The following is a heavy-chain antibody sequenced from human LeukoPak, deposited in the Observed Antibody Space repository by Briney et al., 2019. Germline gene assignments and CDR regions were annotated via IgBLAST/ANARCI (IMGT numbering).Heavy chain of an antibody. V-gene: IGHV4-59*01. CDR3: ARGDTKGQPFDY. J-gene: IGHJ4*02. CDR2: IYYSGST. Sequence: SETLSLTCSVSGGSISSYYWSWIRQSPGKGLEWIGYIYYSGSTNYNPSLKDRVTISVDTSKNQFSLNLRSVTAADTAIYYCARGDTKGQPFDYWGQGTLVTVSS. CDR1: GGSISSYY. D-gene: IGHD5-18*01.